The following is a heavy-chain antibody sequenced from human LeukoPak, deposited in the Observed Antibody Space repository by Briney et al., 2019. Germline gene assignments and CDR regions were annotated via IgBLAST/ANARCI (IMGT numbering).Heavy chain of an antibody. J-gene: IGHJ4*02. CDR2: ISNDGSRK. CDR3: ARDRAWNYFDY. V-gene: IGHV3-30*03. Sequence: GGSLRLSCAPSGFTFSRHGMHWVRQAPGKGLEWVAIISNDGSRKYYARSVEGRFTISRDNSKNTLYLQMDSLRAEDTAVYYCARDRAWNYFDYWGQGTLVTVSS. D-gene: IGHD3-3*01. CDR1: GFTFSRHG.